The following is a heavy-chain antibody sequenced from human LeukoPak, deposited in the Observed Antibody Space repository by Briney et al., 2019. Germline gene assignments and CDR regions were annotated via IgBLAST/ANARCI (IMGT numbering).Heavy chain of an antibody. CDR3: ARGPALLDY. D-gene: IGHD1-14*01. Sequence: PSETLSLTCIVSGASITRGGNYWSWIRQLPGKGLEWIGYIYNSGSTYYNPSLKSRVTISVDTSKNQFSLKLSSVTAADTAVYYCARGPALLDYWGQGTLVTVSS. J-gene: IGHJ4*02. V-gene: IGHV4-31*03. CDR2: IYNSGST. CDR1: GASITRGGNY.